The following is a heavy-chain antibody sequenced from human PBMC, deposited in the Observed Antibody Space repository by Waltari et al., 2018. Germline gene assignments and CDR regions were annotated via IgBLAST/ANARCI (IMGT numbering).Heavy chain of an antibody. D-gene: IGHD3-22*01. CDR3: ARDRFYYDSPSDHPDDAFDV. J-gene: IGHJ3*01. CDR2: IKQDGSEK. V-gene: IGHV3-7*01. Sequence: EVQLVESGGGLVQPGGSLRLSCAASGFTFSNYWMSWVRQAPGKGLEWGANIKQDGSEKYYVDSVKVRFTVSRDNSKNSLYLQMNSLRAEDTALYYCARDRFYYDSPSDHPDDAFDVWGQGTTVTVSS. CDR1: GFTFSNYW.